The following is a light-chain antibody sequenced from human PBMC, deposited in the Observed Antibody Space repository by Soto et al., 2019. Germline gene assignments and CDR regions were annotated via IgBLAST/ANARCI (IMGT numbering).Light chain of an antibody. Sequence: DIQMPPSPSSLSASVGDRVTITCRASQSISSYLNWYQQKPGKAPKLLIYAASSLQSGVPSRFSGSGSGTDFTLTISSLQPEDFATYYCQQSYSTPPTFGQGTKVDIK. CDR1: QSISSY. CDR2: AAS. J-gene: IGKJ1*01. CDR3: QQSYSTPPT. V-gene: IGKV1-39*01.